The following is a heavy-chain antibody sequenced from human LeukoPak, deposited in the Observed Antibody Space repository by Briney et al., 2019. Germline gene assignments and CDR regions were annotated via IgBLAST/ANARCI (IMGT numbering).Heavy chain of an antibody. Sequence: GSLRLSCAASGFTFSDYSMNWVRQPPHKGLEWIGEIHHSGSSNYNPSLESRVIISLDGSKNLLSLELSSVTAADTAVYYCVRHSGWYFGYWGQGTLVTVSS. V-gene: IGHV4-34*01. CDR1: GFTFSDYS. CDR2: IHHSGSS. D-gene: IGHD6-19*01. J-gene: IGHJ4*02. CDR3: VRHSGWYFGY.